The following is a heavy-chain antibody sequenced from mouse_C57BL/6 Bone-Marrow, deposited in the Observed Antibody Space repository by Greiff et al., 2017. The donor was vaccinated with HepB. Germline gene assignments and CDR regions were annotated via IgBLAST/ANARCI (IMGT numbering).Heavy chain of an antibody. D-gene: IGHD1-1*01. CDR2: ISSGSSTI. CDR3: ARHYYGSSYAMDY. J-gene: IGHJ4*01. V-gene: IGHV5-17*01. Sequence: EVKLQESGGGLVKPGGSLKLSCAASGSTFSDYGMHWVRQAPEKGLEWVAYISSGSSTIYYADTVKGRFTISRDNANNTLFLQMTSLRSEDTAMYYCARHYYGSSYAMDYWGQGTSVTVSS. CDR1: GSTFSDYG.